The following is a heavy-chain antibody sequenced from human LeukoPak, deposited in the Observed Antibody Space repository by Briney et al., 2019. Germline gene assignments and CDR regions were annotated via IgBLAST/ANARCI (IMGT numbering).Heavy chain of an antibody. D-gene: IGHD3-16*02. CDR3: ARGVGRGPHRYDY. J-gene: IGHJ4*02. CDR1: GGSISSGGYY. CDR2: IYYSGST. V-gene: IGHV4-31*03. Sequence: SETLSLTCTVSGGSISSGGYYWSWIRQHPGEGLEWIGYIYYSGSTYYNPSLKSRVTISVDTSRNQFSLKLSSVTAADTAVYYCARGVGRGPHRYDYWGQGTLVTVSS.